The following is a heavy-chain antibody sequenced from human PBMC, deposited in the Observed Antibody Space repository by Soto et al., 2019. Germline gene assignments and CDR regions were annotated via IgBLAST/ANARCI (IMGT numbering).Heavy chain of an antibody. D-gene: IGHD3-22*01. CDR3: ARDTLYYYDSSGYLDY. J-gene: IGHJ4*02. Sequence: GGSLRLSCAASGFTFSSYSMNWVRQAPGKGLEWVSSISSSSSYIYYADSVKGRFTISRDNAKNTLYLQMNSLRAEDTAVYYCARDTLYYYDSSGYLDYWGQGTLVTVSS. V-gene: IGHV3-21*01. CDR1: GFTFSSYS. CDR2: ISSSSSYI.